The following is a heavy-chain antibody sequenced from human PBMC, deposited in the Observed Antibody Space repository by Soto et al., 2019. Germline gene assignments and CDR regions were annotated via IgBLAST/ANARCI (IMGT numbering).Heavy chain of an antibody. D-gene: IGHD6-19*01. CDR1: GGSISSYY. CDR3: AAVAGRGWFDP. CDR2: IYYSGST. Sequence: SETLSLTCTVSGGSISSYYWSWIRQPPGKGLEWIGYIYYSGSTNYNPSLKRRVTIPVDPSKNKFSLKLSPVTAADPAVYPGAAVAGRGWFDPWGRGTLVALSS. V-gene: IGHV4-59*01. J-gene: IGHJ5*02.